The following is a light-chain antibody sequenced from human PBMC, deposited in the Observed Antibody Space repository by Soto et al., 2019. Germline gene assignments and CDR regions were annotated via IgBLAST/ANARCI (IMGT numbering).Light chain of an antibody. CDR2: DAS. Sequence: IVMTQSPATLSVSPGERATLSFRASQAISDNLAWYQHKPGQPPRLLIYDASTRATGIPARFSGGGSGTEFTLTISSLPPEDFATYYCQQSYSAPLTFGGGTKVDIK. J-gene: IGKJ4*01. CDR3: QQSYSAPLT. CDR1: QAISDN. V-gene: IGKV3-15*01.